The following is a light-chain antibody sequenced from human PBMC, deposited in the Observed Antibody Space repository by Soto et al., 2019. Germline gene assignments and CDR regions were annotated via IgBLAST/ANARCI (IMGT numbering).Light chain of an antibody. CDR1: QSVTSSY. Sequence: EIVLTQSPGTLSLSPGERATLSCRASQSVTSSYLAWYQQKPGQAPRLLIYGASSRATGIPDRFSGSGSGTDFPLTISRLAPEDFAVYYCQQRSNWRVTFGQGTRLEI. V-gene: IGKV3D-20*02. CDR3: QQRSNWRVT. CDR2: GAS. J-gene: IGKJ5*01.